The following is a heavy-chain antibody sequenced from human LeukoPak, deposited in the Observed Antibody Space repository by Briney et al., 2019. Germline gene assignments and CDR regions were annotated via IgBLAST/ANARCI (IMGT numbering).Heavy chain of an antibody. D-gene: IGHD4-17*01. Sequence: PSQTLSLTCTVSGGSISSGSYYWSWIRQPAGKGLEWIGRVYTSGGTNYNPSLKSRVTISVDTSKNQFSLKLSSVTAADTAVYYCARASTVTPEFDYWGQGTLVTVSS. V-gene: IGHV4-61*02. CDR1: GGSISSGSYY. J-gene: IGHJ4*02. CDR3: ARASTVTPEFDY. CDR2: VYTSGGT.